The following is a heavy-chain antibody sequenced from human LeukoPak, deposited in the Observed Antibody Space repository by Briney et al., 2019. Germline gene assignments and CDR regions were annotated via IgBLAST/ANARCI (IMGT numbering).Heavy chain of an antibody. CDR3: AKDQSRVGASSPFDY. V-gene: IGHV3-23*01. CDR2: ISGSGATT. Sequence: GGSLRLSCAASGFTFSSCAMTWVRQAPGKGLEWVSSISGSGATTYYADSVKGRITISRDNSNNTVYLQMNSLRAEDTAVYYCAKDQSRVGASSPFDYWGQGMQVAVSS. CDR1: GFTFSSCA. D-gene: IGHD1-26*01. J-gene: IGHJ4*02.